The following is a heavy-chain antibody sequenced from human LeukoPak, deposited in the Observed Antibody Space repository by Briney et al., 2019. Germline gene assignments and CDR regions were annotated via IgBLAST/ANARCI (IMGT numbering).Heavy chain of an antibody. V-gene: IGHV3-66*01. Sequence: PGGSLRLSCAASGFTVTNNYMSWVRQAPGKGLEWVSVTYSGGSTYYADSVKGRFTISRDNSKNTLYLQLKSLRAEDTAVYYCAKDFDRRNGGFDYWGQGTLVTVSS. CDR2: TYSGGST. CDR3: AKDFDRRNGGFDY. D-gene: IGHD3-10*01. J-gene: IGHJ4*02. CDR1: GFTVTNNY.